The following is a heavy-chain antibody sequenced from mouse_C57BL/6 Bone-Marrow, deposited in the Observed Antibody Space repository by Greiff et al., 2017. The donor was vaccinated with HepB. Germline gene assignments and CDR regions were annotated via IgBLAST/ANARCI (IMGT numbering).Heavy chain of an antibody. D-gene: IGHD1-1*01. Sequence: QVQLKQSGAELVKPGASVKLSCKASGYTFTSYWMHWVKQRPGQGLEWIGMIHPNSGSTNYNEKFKSKATLTVDKSSSTAYMQLSSLTSEDSAVYYCASYYDSSYQAWFAYWGQGTLVTVSA. V-gene: IGHV1-64*01. CDR1: GYTFTSYW. J-gene: IGHJ3*01. CDR2: IHPNSGST. CDR3: ASYYDSSYQAWFAY.